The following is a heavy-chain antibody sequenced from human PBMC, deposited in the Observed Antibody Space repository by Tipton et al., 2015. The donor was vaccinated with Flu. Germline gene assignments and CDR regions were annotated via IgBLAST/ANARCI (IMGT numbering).Heavy chain of an antibody. CDR1: NYSITSGYY. CDR2: IYYTGST. V-gene: IGHV4-38-2*02. D-gene: IGHD5-18*01. J-gene: IGHJ4*01. CDR3: ARCFVGYPHIY. Sequence: GLVKPLETLSLTCSVSNYSITSGYYWGWIRQPPGKGLEWIGSIYYTGSTYYNPSLESRVTISVDTSTNHFYLKVNSATAADTAVYYCARCFVGYPHIYWGQGRLVTVSS.